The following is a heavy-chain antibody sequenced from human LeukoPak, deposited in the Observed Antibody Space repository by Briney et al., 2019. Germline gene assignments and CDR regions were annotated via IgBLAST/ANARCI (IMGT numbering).Heavy chain of an antibody. D-gene: IGHD6-13*01. CDR1: GGTFSSYA. J-gene: IGHJ4*02. CDR2: IIPIFGTA. V-gene: IGHV1-69*01. Sequence: SVKVSCKASGGTFSSYAISWVRQAPGQGLEWMGGIIPIFGTANYAQKFQGRVTITADESTSTAYMELSSLRSEDTAVYYCARGLYSSSPFDYWGQGTLVTVSS. CDR3: ARGLYSSSPFDY.